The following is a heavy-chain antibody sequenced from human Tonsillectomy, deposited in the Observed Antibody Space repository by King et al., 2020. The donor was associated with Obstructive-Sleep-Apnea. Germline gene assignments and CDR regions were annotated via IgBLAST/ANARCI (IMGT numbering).Heavy chain of an antibody. CDR3: ASGGGGGEDWFDP. V-gene: IGHV4-59*01. CDR2: IYYSGST. CDR1: GGSISSYY. Sequence: QLQESGPGLVKPSETLSLTCTVSGGSISSYYWSWMRQPPGKGLEWIGYIYYSGSTNYNPSLKSRVTISVDTSKNQFSLRLSSVTAADTAVYYWASGGGGGEDWFDPWGQGTLVTVSS. D-gene: IGHD3-16*01. J-gene: IGHJ5*02.